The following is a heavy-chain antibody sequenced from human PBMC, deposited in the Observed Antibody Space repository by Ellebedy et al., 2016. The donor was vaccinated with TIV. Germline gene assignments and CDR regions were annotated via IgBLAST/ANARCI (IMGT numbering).Heavy chain of an antibody. CDR2: IYYSGST. J-gene: IGHJ4*02. CDR1: GGSISSYY. V-gene: IGHV4-39*01. D-gene: IGHD1-26*01. CDR3: ARHEGSGSYFRFDY. Sequence: MPSETLSLTCTVSGGSISSYYWSWIRQPPGKGLEWIGSIYYSGSTYYNPSLKSRVPISVDTSKNQFSLKLSSVTAADTAVYYCARHEGSGSYFRFDYWGQGTLVTVSS.